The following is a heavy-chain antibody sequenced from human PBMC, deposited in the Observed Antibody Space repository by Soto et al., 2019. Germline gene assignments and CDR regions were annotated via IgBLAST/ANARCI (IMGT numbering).Heavy chain of an antibody. V-gene: IGHV2-70*01. CDR2: IDWDDDK. J-gene: IGHJ6*02. CDR1: RFSLSTSGMC. CDR3: ARTKHYYYGMDV. Sequence: GXTLVTPTQTLTXTCTFSRFSLSTSGMCVIWIRQPPGKALEWLALIDWDDDKYYSTYLKTRLTISKDTYKNQVVLTMTNIDPVDTATYYCARTKHYYYGMDVWGQGTTGTVSS.